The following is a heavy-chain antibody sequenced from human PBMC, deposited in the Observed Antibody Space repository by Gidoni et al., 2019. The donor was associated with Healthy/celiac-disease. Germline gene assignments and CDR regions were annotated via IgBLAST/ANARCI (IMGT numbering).Heavy chain of an antibody. CDR3: AKDRGLGSGVSITMIVVVTAYYFDY. V-gene: IGHV3-23*01. CDR1: GFTFSSYA. D-gene: IGHD3-22*01. CDR2: ISGSGGST. Sequence: EVQLLESGGGLVQPGGSLRLSCAASGFTFSSYAISWVRPAPGKGLEWVSAISGSGGSTYYADSVKGRFTISRDNSKNTLYLQMNSLRAEDTAVYYCAKDRGLGSGVSITMIVVVTAYYFDYWGQGTLVTVSS. J-gene: IGHJ4*02.